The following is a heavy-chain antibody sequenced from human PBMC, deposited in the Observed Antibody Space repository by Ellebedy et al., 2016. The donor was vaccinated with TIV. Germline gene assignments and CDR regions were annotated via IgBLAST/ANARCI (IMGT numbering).Heavy chain of an antibody. J-gene: IGHJ5*02. D-gene: IGHD7-27*01. Sequence: GESLKISXAASGFIFSSYTMNWVRQAPGKGLEWVSSISSSSGYIYYADSVKGRFTISRDNAQNSLSLQMNSLRAEDTAVYYCARAGEGWFDPWGQGTLVTVSS. CDR1: GFIFSSYT. CDR2: ISSSSGYI. V-gene: IGHV3-21*01. CDR3: ARAGEGWFDP.